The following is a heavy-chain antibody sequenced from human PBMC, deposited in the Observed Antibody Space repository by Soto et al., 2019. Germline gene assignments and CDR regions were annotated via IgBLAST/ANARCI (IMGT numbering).Heavy chain of an antibody. CDR1: GFTFSSYA. CDR2: ISYDGSNK. CDR3: AREAYPYYYDSSGLDY. D-gene: IGHD3-22*01. J-gene: IGHJ4*02. Sequence: GGSLRLSCAASGFTFSSYAMHWVRQAPGKGLEWVAVISYDGSNKYYADSVKGRFTISRDNSKNTLYLQMNSLRAEDTAVYYCAREAYPYYYDSSGLDYWGQG. V-gene: IGHV3-30-3*01.